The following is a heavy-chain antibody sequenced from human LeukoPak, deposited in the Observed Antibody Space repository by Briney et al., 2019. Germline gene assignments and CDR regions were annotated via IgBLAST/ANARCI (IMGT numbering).Heavy chain of an antibody. CDR1: VFTFSNYG. Sequence: GRSLRLTCGASVFTFSNYGIQWVRQAPGKGLEWVGRIKSKTDGGTTDYAAPVKGRFTISRDDSKNTLYVQMNSLKNEDTGVYYCISYSGTAWRQGTLVTVSS. V-gene: IGHV3-15*01. J-gene: IGHJ5*02. CDR2: IKSKTDGGTT. CDR3: ISYSGTA. D-gene: IGHD1-26*01.